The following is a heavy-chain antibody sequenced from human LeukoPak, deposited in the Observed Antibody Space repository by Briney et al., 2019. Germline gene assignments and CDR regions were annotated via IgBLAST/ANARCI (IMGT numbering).Heavy chain of an antibody. CDR3: AKDRRSIAVAGPYYYYYGMDV. J-gene: IGHJ6*04. CDR2: ISYDGSNK. D-gene: IGHD6-19*01. Sequence: GGSLRLSCAASGFTFSSYGMHWVRQAPGKGLEWVAVISYDGSNKYYADSVKGRFTISRDNSKNTPYLQMNSLRAEDTAVYYCAKDRRSIAVAGPYYYYYGMDVWGKGTTVTVSS. CDR1: GFTFSSYG. V-gene: IGHV3-30*18.